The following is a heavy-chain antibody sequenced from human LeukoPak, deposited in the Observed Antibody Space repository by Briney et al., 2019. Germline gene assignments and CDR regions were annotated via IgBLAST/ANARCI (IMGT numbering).Heavy chain of an antibody. CDR2: INPYNGNT. J-gene: IGHJ4*02. D-gene: IGHD2-8*01. Sequence: ASVKVSCKASGHTFTIYNINWVRQAPGQGLQWMGWINPYNGNTKYAENLQGRVTMTADTSTSTAYMELSSLRSEDTAVYYCARDLGYCTNGVCYTGYIDYWGQGTLVTVSS. V-gene: IGHV1-18*01. CDR1: GHTFTIYN. CDR3: ARDLGYCTNGVCYTGYIDY.